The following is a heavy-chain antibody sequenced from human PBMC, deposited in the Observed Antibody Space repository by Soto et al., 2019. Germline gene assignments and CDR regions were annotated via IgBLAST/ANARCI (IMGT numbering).Heavy chain of an antibody. D-gene: IGHD3-16*01. CDR3: ARGRFFSDY. CDR1: GGSISSFY. CDR2: IYYSGST. J-gene: IGHJ4*02. Sequence: SGTLSLTCTVSGGSISSFYWSWIRQPPGKGLEWIGYIYYSGSTNYNPSLKSRVTISVDTSKNQFSLKLSSVTAADTAVYYCARGRFFSDYWGQGTLVTVSS. V-gene: IGHV4-59*01.